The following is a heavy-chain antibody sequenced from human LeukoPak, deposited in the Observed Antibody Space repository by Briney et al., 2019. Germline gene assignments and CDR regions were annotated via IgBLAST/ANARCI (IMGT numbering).Heavy chain of an antibody. D-gene: IGHD2-8*01. V-gene: IGHV3-74*01. CDR1: GFTFSNSW. CDR2: ISNDGSSL. Sequence: GGSLRLSCAASGFTFSNSWMHWVRQTPGKGLVWVSRISNDGSSLIYADSVKGRFTISRDNAKNTLYLQMNSLRAEDTAVYYCARSDNGLDIWGQGTMVTVSS. CDR3: ARSDNGLDI. J-gene: IGHJ3*02.